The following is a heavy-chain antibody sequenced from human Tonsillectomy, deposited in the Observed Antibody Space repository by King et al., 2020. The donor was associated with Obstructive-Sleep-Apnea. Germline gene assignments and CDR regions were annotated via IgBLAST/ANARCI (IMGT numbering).Heavy chain of an antibody. CDR1: GGSISSGNNY. CDR3: ARVSDQLLSWVDY. CDR2: IYFSGST. D-gene: IGHD2-2*01. V-gene: IGHV4-30-4*01. J-gene: IGHJ4*02. Sequence: VQLQESGPGLVKPSQTLSLTCTVAGGSISSGNNYWSWIRQPPGKGLEWIGSIYFSGSTYYNPSLKSRVTMSVDTSKNQFSLKLSSVTAADTAVYYCARVSDQLLSWVDYWGQGTLVTVSS.